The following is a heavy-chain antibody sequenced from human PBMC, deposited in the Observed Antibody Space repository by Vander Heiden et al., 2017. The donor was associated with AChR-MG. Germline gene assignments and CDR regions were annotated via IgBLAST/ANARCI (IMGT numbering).Heavy chain of an antibody. J-gene: IGHJ4*02. V-gene: IGHV3-53*02. Sequence: EVQLVETGGNFIQPGRSLRLACAASGITVASNYMNWVRQAPGRGLEWVSVIYSGGRTFYSDSVKGRFTISRGSSKNMLYLQMNGLRAEDTAVYYCARAPLGYSNPFDYWGQGTLVTVSS. CDR3: ARAPLGYSNPFDY. D-gene: IGHD1-26*01. CDR2: IYSGGRT. CDR1: GITVASNY.